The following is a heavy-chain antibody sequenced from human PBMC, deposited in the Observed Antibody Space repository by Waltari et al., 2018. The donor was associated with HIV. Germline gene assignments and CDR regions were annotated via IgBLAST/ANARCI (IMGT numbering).Heavy chain of an antibody. V-gene: IGHV3-7*01. Sequence: EVQLVESGGGLVQPGGSLRLSCAVSGFSFSSYWMGWVRQAPGKGLEWVANIKQDGSEKYYVDSVKGRFNISRDNAKNSLYLQMNSLRDEDTAVYYCARDPGGADAFDFWGQGTMVTVSS. CDR3: ARDPGGADAFDF. D-gene: IGHD3-16*01. CDR2: IKQDGSEK. CDR1: GFSFSSYW. J-gene: IGHJ3*01.